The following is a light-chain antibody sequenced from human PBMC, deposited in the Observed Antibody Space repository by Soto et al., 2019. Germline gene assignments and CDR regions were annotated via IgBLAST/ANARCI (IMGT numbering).Light chain of an antibody. CDR3: QQYDHWPPYT. Sequence: EIVMTQSPATLSVSPGERVTLHCRASQSVTSNLAWYQHKPGQSPRLLIYRASARATGVPARFSGSGSGTDFTLTISSVQSEDFAIYYCQQYDHWPPYTFGQGTKVDIK. CDR1: QSVTSN. CDR2: RAS. V-gene: IGKV3-15*01. J-gene: IGKJ2*01.